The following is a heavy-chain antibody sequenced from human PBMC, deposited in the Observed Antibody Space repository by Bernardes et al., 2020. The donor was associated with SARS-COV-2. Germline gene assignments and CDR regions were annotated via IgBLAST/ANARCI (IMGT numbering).Heavy chain of an antibody. V-gene: IGHV3-23*01. D-gene: IGHD3-3*01. J-gene: IGHJ6*02. CDR2: ISGSGCST. CDR3: AKDSPITIFGVVIIGGMDV. CDR1: GFTFSSYA. Sequence: GGSLRVSCAASGFTFSSYAMSWVRQAPGKGLEWVSAISGSGCSTYYADSVKGRFTISRDNSKNTLYLQMNSLRAEDTAVYYCAKDSPITIFGVVIIGGMDVWGQGTTVTVSS.